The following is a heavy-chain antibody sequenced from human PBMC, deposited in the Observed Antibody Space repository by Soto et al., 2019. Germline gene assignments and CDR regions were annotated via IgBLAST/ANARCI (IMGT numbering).Heavy chain of an antibody. D-gene: IGHD6-6*01. CDR3: ARDLYSSSARYVDY. CDR2: ISSSSSYI. CDR1: GFTFSSYS. J-gene: IGHJ4*02. V-gene: IGHV3-21*01. Sequence: EVQLVESGGGLVKPGGSLRLSCAASGFTFSSYSMNWVRQAPGKGLEWVSSISSSSSYIYYADSVKGPFTISRDNAKNALYLQMNSLRAEDTAVYYCARDLYSSSARYVDYWGQGTLVTVSS.